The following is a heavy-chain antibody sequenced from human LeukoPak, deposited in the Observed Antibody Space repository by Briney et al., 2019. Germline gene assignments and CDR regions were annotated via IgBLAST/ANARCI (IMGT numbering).Heavy chain of an antibody. CDR3: AKDRQTSVIVGATFVY. J-gene: IGHJ4*02. V-gene: IGHV1-46*01. Sequence: ASVKVSCKASGYTFTSYYMHWVRQAPGQGLEWMGIINPSGGSTSYAQKFQGRVTMTRDMSTSTVYMELSSLRSEDTAVYYCAKDRQTSVIVGATFVYWGQGTLVTVSS. D-gene: IGHD1-26*01. CDR2: INPSGGST. CDR1: GYTFTSYY.